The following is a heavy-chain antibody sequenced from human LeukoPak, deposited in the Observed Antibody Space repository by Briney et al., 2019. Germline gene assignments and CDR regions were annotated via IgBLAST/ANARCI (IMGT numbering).Heavy chain of an antibody. CDR2: IYYSGST. J-gene: IGHJ5*02. Sequence: SETLSLTCTVSGGSISSSSYYWGWIRQPPGKGLEWIGSIYYSGSTYYNPSLKSRVTISVDTSKNQFSLKLSSVTAADTAVYYCARINDSSGYGWFDPWGQGTLVTVSS. V-gene: IGHV4-39*07. CDR3: ARINDSSGYGWFDP. D-gene: IGHD3-22*01. CDR1: GGSISSSSYY.